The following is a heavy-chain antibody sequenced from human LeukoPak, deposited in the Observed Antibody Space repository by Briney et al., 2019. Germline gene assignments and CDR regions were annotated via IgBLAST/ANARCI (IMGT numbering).Heavy chain of an antibody. V-gene: IGHV4-59*01. Sequence: SETLSLTCTVSGGSINDYYWSWLRQPPGEGLEWIGNIYYSGTTSYNPSLESRVIISVDTSKNQFSLKLNSVTAADTAVYYCARDFLPPHYTATIRPDWYFDLWGRGTLVTVSS. CDR1: GGSINDYY. CDR3: ARDFLPPHYTATIRPDWYFDL. D-gene: IGHD5-12*01. J-gene: IGHJ2*01. CDR2: IYYSGTT.